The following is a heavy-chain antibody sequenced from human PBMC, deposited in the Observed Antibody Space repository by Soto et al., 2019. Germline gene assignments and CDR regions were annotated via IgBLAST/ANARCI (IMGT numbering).Heavy chain of an antibody. Sequence: SETLSLTCAVSGYSISSGYYWGWIRQPPGKGLEWIGSIYHSGSTYYNPSLKSRVTISVDTSKNQFSLKLSSVTAADAAVYYCARSGTGYSYGHGFDPWGQGTLVTVSS. CDR2: IYHSGST. V-gene: IGHV4-38-2*01. CDR3: ARSGTGYSYGHGFDP. D-gene: IGHD5-18*01. CDR1: GYSISSGYY. J-gene: IGHJ5*02.